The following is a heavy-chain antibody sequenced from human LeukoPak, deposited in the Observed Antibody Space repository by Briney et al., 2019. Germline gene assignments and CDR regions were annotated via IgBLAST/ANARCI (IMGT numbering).Heavy chain of an antibody. CDR2: ISHSGST. CDR1: GGSFSGYY. D-gene: IGHD6-13*01. Sequence: SETLSLTCAVYGGSFSGYYWSWIRQPPGKGLEWIGEISHSGSTNYNPSLKSRVTISVDTSKNQFPLKLSSVTAADTAVYYCASSIAAAGNDYWGQGTLVTVSS. CDR3: ASSIAAAGNDY. J-gene: IGHJ4*02. V-gene: IGHV4-34*01.